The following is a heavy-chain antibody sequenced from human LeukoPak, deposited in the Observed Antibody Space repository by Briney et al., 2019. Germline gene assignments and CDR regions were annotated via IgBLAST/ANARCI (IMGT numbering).Heavy chain of an antibody. V-gene: IGHV4-34*01. D-gene: IGHD3-3*01. CDR1: VGSFCGYY. CDR3: ARAVPYDA. J-gene: IGHJ5*02. Sequence: SETLSLTCAVYVGSFCGYYWSWIRHSPWKGLEWIGEINHSGSTNYNPSLKSRVTISVDTSKNQFSLKLSSVTAADTAVYYCARAVPYDAWGQGTQVTVSS. CDR2: INHSGST.